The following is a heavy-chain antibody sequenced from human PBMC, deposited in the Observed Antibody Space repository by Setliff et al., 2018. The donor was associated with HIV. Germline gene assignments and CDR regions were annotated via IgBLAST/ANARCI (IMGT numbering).Heavy chain of an antibody. CDR2: VYHTGMT. J-gene: IGHJ5*02. CDR1: GGSISTRDW. D-gene: IGHD6-19*01. CDR3: ARASKTEIAVAGTWFDP. Sequence: SETLSLTCAVSGGSISTRDWWTWVRQPPGKGLEWIGEVYHTGMTNYNPSLKSRVTISVDTSKNQFSLKLSSVTAADTAVYYCARASKTEIAVAGTWFDPWGQGTLVTVSS. V-gene: IGHV4-4*02.